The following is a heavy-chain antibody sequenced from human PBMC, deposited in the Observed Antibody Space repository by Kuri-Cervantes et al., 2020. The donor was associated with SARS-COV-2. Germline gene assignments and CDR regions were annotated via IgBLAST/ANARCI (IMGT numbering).Heavy chain of an antibody. CDR3: AKDRRWVGAEKYYFDY. J-gene: IGHJ4*02. V-gene: IGHV3-21*04. CDR2: ISRTSKYI. CDR1: GFSIFSYS. D-gene: IGHD1-26*01. Sequence: GESLKISCEASGFSIFSYSMNWVRQSPGKGLEWVASISRTSKYINYAESVKGRFTISRDNSKNTLYLQMNSLRAEDTAVYYCAKDRRWVGAEKYYFDYWGQGTLVTVSS.